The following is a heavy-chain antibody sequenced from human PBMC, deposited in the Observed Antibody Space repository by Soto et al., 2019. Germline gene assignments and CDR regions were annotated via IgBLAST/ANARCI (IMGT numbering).Heavy chain of an antibody. V-gene: IGHV4-30-4*01. CDR3: ARGDYVFLDY. J-gene: IGHJ4*02. CDR1: GGSLNSGDYY. D-gene: IGHD4-17*01. CDR2: IYYSGST. Sequence: PSETLSLTCTVSGGSLNSGDYYWSWIRQPPGKGLEWIGYIYYSGSTYYNPSLKSRVTISVDTSKNQFSLKLSSVTAADTAVYYCARGDYVFLDYWGQGTLVTVPS.